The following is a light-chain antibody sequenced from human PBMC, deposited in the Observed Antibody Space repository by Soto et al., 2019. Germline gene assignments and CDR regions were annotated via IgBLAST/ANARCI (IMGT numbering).Light chain of an antibody. CDR3: QHYNSYSEA. CDR2: KAS. Sequence: DIQMTQSPSTLSGSVGDRVTITCRASQTISSWLAWYQQKPGKAPMLLIYKASTLKSGVPSRCSGSGSGTEFTLNISSLQPDDFATYYCQHYNSYSEAFGQGTKVELK. CDR1: QTISSW. J-gene: IGKJ1*01. V-gene: IGKV1-5*03.